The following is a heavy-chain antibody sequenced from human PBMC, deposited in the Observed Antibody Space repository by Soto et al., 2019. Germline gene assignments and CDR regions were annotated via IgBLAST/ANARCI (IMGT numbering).Heavy chain of an antibody. D-gene: IGHD3-16*02. CDR2: ITYDGKNI. V-gene: IGHV3-30*15. CDR3: ARDYGDLPADRFSF. Sequence: VESGGGVVQPGGSLRLSCAASGFNLDSYAMNWVRQAPGKGHEWVATITYDGKNIYYADFVSGRFTISKDNSNNILYLRLSALTPEDTALYYCARDYGDLPADRFSFWGQGTLVTVSS. J-gene: IGHJ1*01. CDR1: GFNLDSYA.